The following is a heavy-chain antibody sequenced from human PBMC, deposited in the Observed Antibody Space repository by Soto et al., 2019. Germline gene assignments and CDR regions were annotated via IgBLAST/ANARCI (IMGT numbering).Heavy chain of an antibody. CDR2: IYYSGST. J-gene: IGHJ6*03. V-gene: IGHV4-31*03. Sequence: PSGTLSLTCTVSGDSISSGGYYWSWIRQHPGKGLEWIGYIYYSGSTYYNPSLKSRVTISVDTSKNPFSLKLSSVTAADRAVYYCARASHCISTSCRERYYYYYYMDAWGKGTKVTAP. CDR1: GDSISSGGYY. CDR3: ARASHCISTSCRERYYYYYYMDA. D-gene: IGHD2-2*01.